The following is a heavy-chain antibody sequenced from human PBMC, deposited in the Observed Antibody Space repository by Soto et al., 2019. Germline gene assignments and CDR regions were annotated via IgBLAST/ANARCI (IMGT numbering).Heavy chain of an antibody. J-gene: IGHJ6*02. D-gene: IGHD1-26*01. Sequence: SVKVSCKASGGTFSSYAISWVRQAPGQGLEWMGGIIPIFGTANYAQKFQGRVTITADESTSTAYMELSSLRSEGTAVYYCARGSVVGATTPTAPNYYYYYYGMDVWGQGTTVTVSS. CDR3: ARGSVVGATTPTAPNYYYYYYGMDV. CDR2: IIPIFGTA. V-gene: IGHV1-69*13. CDR1: GGTFSSYA.